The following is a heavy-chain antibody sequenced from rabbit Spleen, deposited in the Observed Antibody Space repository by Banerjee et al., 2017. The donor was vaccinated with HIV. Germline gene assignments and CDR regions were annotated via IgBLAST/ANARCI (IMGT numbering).Heavy chain of an antibody. CDR1: GFSFSSNW. J-gene: IGHJ6*01. CDR2: IDTSDGDT. Sequence: LEESGGGLVKPGGTLTLTCTVSGFSFSSNWICWVRQAPGKGLEWIACIDTSDGDTDYANWPKGRFTISKASSTTVTLQMTSLTAADTATYFCARGDTSSSFSSYGMDLWGPGTLVTVS. D-gene: IGHD1-1*01. CDR3: ARGDTSSSFSSYGMDL. V-gene: IGHV1S45*01.